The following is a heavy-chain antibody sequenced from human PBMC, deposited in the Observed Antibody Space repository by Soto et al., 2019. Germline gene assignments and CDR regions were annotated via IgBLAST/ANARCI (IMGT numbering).Heavy chain of an antibody. Sequence: GGALRLSCAASGFTFSSYSMNWVRQAPGKGLEWVSYISSSSSTIYYADSVKGRFTISRDNAKNSLYLQMNSLRAEDTAVYYCARVQAGGSGRNYYYYYMDVWGKGTTVTVSS. CDR3: ARVQAGGSGRNYYYYYMDV. CDR1: GFTFSSYS. D-gene: IGHD3-10*01. J-gene: IGHJ6*03. CDR2: ISSSSSTI. V-gene: IGHV3-48*01.